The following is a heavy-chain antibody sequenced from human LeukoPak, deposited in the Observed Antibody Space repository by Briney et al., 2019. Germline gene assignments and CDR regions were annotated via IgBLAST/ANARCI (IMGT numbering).Heavy chain of an antibody. CDR1: GFTFSSYS. CDR3: ASLSESSSGY. Sequence: NTGGALRLCCAASGFTFSSYSMNWVRQAPGKGLEWVSSISSSSYIYYADSVKGRFTISRDNANNSLYLQMNSLRAEDTAVYYCASLSESSSGYWGQGTLVTVSS. J-gene: IGHJ4*02. V-gene: IGHV3-21*01. CDR2: ISSSSYI. D-gene: IGHD6-25*01.